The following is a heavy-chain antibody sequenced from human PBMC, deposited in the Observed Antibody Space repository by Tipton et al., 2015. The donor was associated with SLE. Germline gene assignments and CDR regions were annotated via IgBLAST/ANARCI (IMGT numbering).Heavy chain of an antibody. CDR3: ARRVRAAAPFDY. D-gene: IGHD6-13*01. J-gene: IGHJ4*02. Sequence: TLSLTCTVSGGSTSSFYWSCMRPHPGKGLGWIGYIYYSGSTNYNPSLKSRVTISVDTSKNQFSLKLSSVTAADTAVYYCARRVRAAAPFDYWGQGTLVTVSS. CDR2: IYYSGST. CDR1: GGSTSSFY. V-gene: IGHV4-59*01.